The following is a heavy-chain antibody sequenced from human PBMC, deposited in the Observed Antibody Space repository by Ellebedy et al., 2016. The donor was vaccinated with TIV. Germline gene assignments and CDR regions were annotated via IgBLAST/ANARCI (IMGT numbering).Heavy chain of an antibody. D-gene: IGHD2-15*01. Sequence: MPSETLSLTCAVSGDSMNNYYWSWIRQPPGKGLEWIGYISYSGSTNYNPSLQSRVTISVDTSKNQFSLKLTSVTAADTAVYYCARVVWQLPVSYAFDIWGQGTMVTVSS. J-gene: IGHJ3*02. CDR2: ISYSGST. V-gene: IGHV4-59*01. CDR3: ARVVWQLPVSYAFDI. CDR1: GDSMNNYY.